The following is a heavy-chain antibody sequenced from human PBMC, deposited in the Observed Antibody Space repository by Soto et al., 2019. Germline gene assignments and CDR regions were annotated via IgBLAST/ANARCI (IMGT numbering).Heavy chain of an antibody. CDR2: IYYSGST. D-gene: IGHD2-15*01. CDR1: GGSISSYY. J-gene: IGHJ3*02. Sequence: SETLSLTCTVSGGSISSYYWSWIRQPPGKGLEWIGYIYYSGSTNYNPSLESRVTISVDTSKNQFSLKLSSVTAADTAVYYCARERDCSGGSCYEFDAFDIWGQGTMVTVSS. V-gene: IGHV4-59*01. CDR3: ARERDCSGGSCYEFDAFDI.